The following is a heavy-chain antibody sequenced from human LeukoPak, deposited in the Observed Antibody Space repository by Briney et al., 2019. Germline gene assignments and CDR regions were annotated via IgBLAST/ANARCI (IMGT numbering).Heavy chain of an antibody. Sequence: SETLSLTCAVHGGSFSGYYWSWIRQPPGKGLEWIGEINHSGSTNYNPSLKSRVTISVDTSKSQFSLKLSSVTAADTAVYYCARGLRGYSYGYYWRPDPQSAKSLYFDYWGQGTLVTVSS. CDR1: GGSFSGYY. D-gene: IGHD5-18*01. V-gene: IGHV4-34*01. J-gene: IGHJ4*02. CDR3: ARGLRGYSYGYYWRPDPQSAKSLYFDY. CDR2: INHSGST.